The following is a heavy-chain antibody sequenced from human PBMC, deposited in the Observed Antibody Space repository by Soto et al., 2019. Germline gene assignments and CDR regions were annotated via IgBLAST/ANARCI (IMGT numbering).Heavy chain of an antibody. CDR3: GSPGKAMVSAGPDY. CDR1: GFTFSSYA. D-gene: IGHD2-8*01. J-gene: IGHJ4*02. V-gene: IGHV3-23*01. Sequence: EVQLLESGGGLIQPGGSLRLSCAASGFTFSSYAMNWVRQAPGKGLEWVSVVSGSGGTTYYADSVRGRFTISRDNSKNTVYLQMNSLRVDDTAVYYCGSPGKAMVSAGPDYWGQGTLLTVSS. CDR2: VSGSGGTT.